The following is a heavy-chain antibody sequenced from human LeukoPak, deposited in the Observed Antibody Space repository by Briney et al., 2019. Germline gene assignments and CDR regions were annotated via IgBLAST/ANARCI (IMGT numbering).Heavy chain of an antibody. V-gene: IGHV4-59*01. CDR1: GGSISSYY. J-gene: IGHJ4*02. CDR2: IYYSGST. Sequence: ASETLSLTCTVSGGSISSYYWSWIRQPPGKGLEWIGYIYYSGSTNYNPSLKSRVTISVDTSKNQFSLKLSSVTAADTAVYYCARDTSYDSSGYWEDWGQGTLVTVSS. D-gene: IGHD3-22*01. CDR3: ARDTSYDSSGYWED.